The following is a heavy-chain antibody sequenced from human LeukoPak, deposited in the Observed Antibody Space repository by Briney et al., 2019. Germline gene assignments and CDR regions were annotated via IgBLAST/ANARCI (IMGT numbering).Heavy chain of an antibody. CDR3: AIIPGIAVAGSDY. D-gene: IGHD6-13*01. V-gene: IGHV3-48*03. J-gene: IGHJ4*02. Sequence: PGGSLRLSCAASGFTFSSYEMNWVRQAPGKGLEWVSYISSSGSTIYYADPVKGRFTISRDNAKNSLYLQMNSLRAEDTAVYYCAIIPGIAVAGSDYWGQGTLVTVSS. CDR2: ISSSGSTI. CDR1: GFTFSSYE.